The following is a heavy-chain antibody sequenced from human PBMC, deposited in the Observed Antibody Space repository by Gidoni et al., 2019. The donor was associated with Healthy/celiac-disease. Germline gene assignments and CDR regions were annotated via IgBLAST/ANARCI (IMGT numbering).Heavy chain of an antibody. J-gene: IGHJ5*02. Sequence: EVQLVESGGGLVKPGGSLRLSCAASGFTFSSYSMNWVRQAPGKGLEWVSSISSSSSYIYYADSVKCRFTISRDNAKNSLYLQMNSLRAEDTAVYYCARDRIAVSGSNWFDPWGQGTLVTVSS. D-gene: IGHD6-19*01. V-gene: IGHV3-21*01. CDR3: ARDRIAVSGSNWFDP. CDR2: ISSSSSYI. CDR1: GFTFSSYS.